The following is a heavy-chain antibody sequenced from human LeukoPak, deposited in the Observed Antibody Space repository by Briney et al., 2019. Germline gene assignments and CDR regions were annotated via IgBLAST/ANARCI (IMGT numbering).Heavy chain of an antibody. CDR1: GFTSSSYA. Sequence: GGSLRLSCAASGFTSSSYAMSWVRQAPGKGLEWVSAISGSGGNTYYADSVKGRFTISRDNSKNTLYLQMNSLRAEDSAAYYCAKLRRGTTGNVEIWGQGTMVTVSS. J-gene: IGHJ3*02. CDR3: AKLRRGTTGNVEI. D-gene: IGHD1-1*01. V-gene: IGHV3-23*01. CDR2: ISGSGGNT.